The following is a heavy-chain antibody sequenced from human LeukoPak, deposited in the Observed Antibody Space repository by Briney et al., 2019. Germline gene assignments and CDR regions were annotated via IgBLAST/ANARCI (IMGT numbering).Heavy chain of an antibody. CDR2: IYHSGST. Sequence: PSETLSLTCTVSGYSISSGYYWGWIRQPPGKGLEWIGSIYHSGSTYYNPSLKSRVTISVDTSKNQFSLKLSFVTAADTAVYYCARDHCSSTSCLDIWGRGTKVPVSS. J-gene: IGHJ3*02. D-gene: IGHD2-2*01. CDR3: ARDHCSSTSCLDI. V-gene: IGHV4-38-2*02. CDR1: GYSISSGYY.